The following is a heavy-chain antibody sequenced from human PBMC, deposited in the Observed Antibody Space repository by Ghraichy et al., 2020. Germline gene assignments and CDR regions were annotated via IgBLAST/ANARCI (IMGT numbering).Heavy chain of an antibody. CDR3: ARNKTGNLSGWFDP. J-gene: IGHJ5*02. V-gene: IGHV4-39*01. D-gene: IGHD1-14*01. CDR2: IYNSVST. Sequence: SETLSLTCTVSGGSIISYSDYWGWLRQPPGKGPEWIGSIYNSVSTHYNPSLKSRVTIFIDTSKDQFSLRLTSVTAADTAIYYCARNKTGNLSGWFDPWGQGSLVIVSS. CDR1: GGSIISYSDY.